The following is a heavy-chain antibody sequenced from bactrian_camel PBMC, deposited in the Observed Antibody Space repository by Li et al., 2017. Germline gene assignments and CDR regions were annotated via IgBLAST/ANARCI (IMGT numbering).Heavy chain of an antibody. CDR2: INPGGST. Sequence: VQLVESGGGLVQPGGSLRLSCAASGFTFSHYAMSWVRQAPGKGFEWVSTINPGGSTDYADSVRGRFTISRDNAKNTLYLQMNNLKPEDTAVYYCVRGGLVAGRYEYNYWGQGTQVTVS. CDR1: GFTFSHYA. V-gene: IGHV3S40*01. CDR3: VRGGLVAGRYEYNY. J-gene: IGHJ4*01. D-gene: IGHD1*01.